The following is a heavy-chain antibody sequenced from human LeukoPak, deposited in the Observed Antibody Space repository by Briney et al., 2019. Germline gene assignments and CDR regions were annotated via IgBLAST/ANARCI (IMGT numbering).Heavy chain of an antibody. CDR1: GYTFTGYY. CDR3: ARGLGDYGYNWFDP. J-gene: IGHJ5*02. Sequence: ASVKVSCKASGYTFTGYYMHWVRQAPGQGLEWMGWINPNSGGTNYAQKFQGRVTMTRDTSISTAYMELSRLRSDDTAVYYCARGLGDYGYNWFDPWGQGTLVTVSS. V-gene: IGHV1-2*02. D-gene: IGHD4-17*01. CDR2: INPNSGGT.